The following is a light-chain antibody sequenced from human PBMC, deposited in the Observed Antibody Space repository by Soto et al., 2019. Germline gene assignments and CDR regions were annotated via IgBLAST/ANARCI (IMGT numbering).Light chain of an antibody. CDR1: QTVFYSSDNKNY. CDR3: QQSYGTPYI. J-gene: IGKJ2*01. V-gene: IGKV4-1*01. CDR2: WAS. Sequence: DTVLTQSPDSLAVSLGERATINCKSSQTVFYSSDNKNYLAWYQQKPGQPPKLLIHWASTRESGVPDRFSGSGSGTDFTLTISSLQAEDVAVYFCQQSYGTPYIFGQGIKLEIK.